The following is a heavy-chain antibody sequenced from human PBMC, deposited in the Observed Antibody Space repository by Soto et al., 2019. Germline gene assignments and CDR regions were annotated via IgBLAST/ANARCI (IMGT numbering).Heavy chain of an antibody. V-gene: IGHV3-15*01. J-gene: IGHJ4*02. D-gene: IGHD5-12*01. CDR2: IKTKTDGGTT. Sequence: PGGSLRLSCAASRFTFINAWMSWVRQAPGKGLEWVGRIKTKTDGGTTDYAAPVKGRFTISRDDSKNMLYLQMNSLKTEDTAVYYCARGIWEMATIRPENYWGQGT. CDR3: ARGIWEMATIRPENY. CDR1: RFTFINAW.